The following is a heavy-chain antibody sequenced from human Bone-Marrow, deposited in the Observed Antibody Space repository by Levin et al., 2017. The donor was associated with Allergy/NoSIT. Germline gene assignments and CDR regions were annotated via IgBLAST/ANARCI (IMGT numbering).Heavy chain of an antibody. D-gene: IGHD3-3*01. V-gene: IGHV4-59*01. CDR1: GGSISSYY. J-gene: IGHJ6*02. Sequence: TTSETLSLTCTVSGGSISSYYWSWIRQPPGKGLEWIGYIYDSGSTNYNPSLKSRVTISVDTSKNQFSLKLSSVTAADTAVYYCAREVRESGYYTRRYYYYGLDVWGQGTTVTVSS. CDR2: IYDSGST. CDR3: AREVRESGYYTRRYYYYGLDV.